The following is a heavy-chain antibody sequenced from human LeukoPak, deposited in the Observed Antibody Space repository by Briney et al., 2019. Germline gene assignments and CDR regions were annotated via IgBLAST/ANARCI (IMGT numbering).Heavy chain of an antibody. Sequence: GASVKVSCKASGYTFTSYGISWVRQAPGQGLEWMGWIGAYNGNTNYAQKLQGRVTMTTDTSTSTAYMELRSLRSDDTAVYYCARDKNWNYDYVWGPQAIWGQGTMVTVSS. J-gene: IGHJ3*02. D-gene: IGHD3-16*01. V-gene: IGHV1-18*01. CDR2: IGAYNGNT. CDR3: ARDKNWNYDYVWGPQAI. CDR1: GYTFTSYG.